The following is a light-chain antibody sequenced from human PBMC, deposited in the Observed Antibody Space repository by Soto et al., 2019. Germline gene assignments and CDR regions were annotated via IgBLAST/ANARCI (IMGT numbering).Light chain of an antibody. CDR1: SSNIGAGYD. Sequence: QSVLTQSPSVSGAPGQRVTISCTGSSSNIGAGYDVHWYQQLPGTAPKLLIYGNSNRPSGVPDRFSGFKSGTSASLTITGLQAEDEADYYCQSYDSSLSSHVVFGGGTKLTVL. V-gene: IGLV1-40*01. J-gene: IGLJ2*01. CDR2: GNS. CDR3: QSYDSSLSSHVV.